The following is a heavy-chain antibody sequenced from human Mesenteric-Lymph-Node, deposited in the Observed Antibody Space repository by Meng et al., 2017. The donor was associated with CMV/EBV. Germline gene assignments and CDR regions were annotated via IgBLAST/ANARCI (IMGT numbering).Heavy chain of an antibody. J-gene: IGHJ4*02. CDR2: INVYDGKT. V-gene: IGHV1-18*01. D-gene: IGHD6-13*01. Sequence: ASVKVSCKASGYTFSTYGISWVRQAREQGLEWMGWINVYDGKTNYAQKFQGRVTMTTDTSTSTAYMELNTLRSDDTAIYYCARDHPSYSASPHLYWGQGTLVTVSS. CDR1: GYTFSTYG. CDR3: ARDHPSYSASPHLY.